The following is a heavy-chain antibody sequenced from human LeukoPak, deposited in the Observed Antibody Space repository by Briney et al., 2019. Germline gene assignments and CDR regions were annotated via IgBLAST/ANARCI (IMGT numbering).Heavy chain of an antibody. V-gene: IGHV1-2*02. Sequence: ASVKVSCKASGYTFTGYYVHWVRQAPGQGFEWMGWINPISGGTNSAQKFQGRVTMTRDTSISTAYMELSRLRSDDTAVYYCARNLVRGNYGMFDYWGQGTLVTVSS. J-gene: IGHJ4*02. CDR1: GYTFTGYY. CDR3: ARNLVRGNYGMFDY. CDR2: INPISGGT. D-gene: IGHD1-26*01.